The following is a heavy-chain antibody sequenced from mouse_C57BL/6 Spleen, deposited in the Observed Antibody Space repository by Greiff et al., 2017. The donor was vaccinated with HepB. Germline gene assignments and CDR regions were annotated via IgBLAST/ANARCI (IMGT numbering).Heavy chain of an antibody. V-gene: IGHV1-53*01. CDR2: INPSNGGT. CDR3: ARVVYYDYGGFAY. D-gene: IGHD2-4*01. J-gene: IGHJ3*01. Sequence: QVQLQQPGTELVMPGASVKLSCKASGYTFTSYWMHWVKQRPGQGLEWIGNINPSNGGTNYNEKFKSKATLTVDKSSSTAYMQLSSLTSDDSAVYYCARVVYYDYGGFAYWGQGTLVTVSA. CDR1: GYTFTSYW.